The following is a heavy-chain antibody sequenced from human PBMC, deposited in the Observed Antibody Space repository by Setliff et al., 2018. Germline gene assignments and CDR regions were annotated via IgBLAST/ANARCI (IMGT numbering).Heavy chain of an antibody. CDR1: DASMTSGSYY. V-gene: IGHV4-39*06. J-gene: IGHJ4*02. Sequence: SETLSLTCSVSDASMTSGSYYWGWIRQPPGKGLEWIGSVYYSGTAYYNPSLKSRLYMSVDTSKNQFTLKVISVTAADTAVYYCARLSCSSNSCPFDYWVQGTLVTVSS. D-gene: IGHD2-2*01. CDR2: VYYSGTA. CDR3: ARLSCSSNSCPFDY.